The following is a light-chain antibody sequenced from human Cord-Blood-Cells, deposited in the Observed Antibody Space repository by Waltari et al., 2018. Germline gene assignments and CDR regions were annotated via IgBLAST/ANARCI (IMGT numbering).Light chain of an antibody. Sequence: DILMTQSPDSLAVSLGERATINCKSSQSVLYSSNNKNYLAWYQQKQGQPPKVLIYWASTRESGVPDRFSGSGSGTDFTLTISSLQAEDVAVYYCQQYYSTPYTFGQGTNLEIK. V-gene: IGKV4-1*01. J-gene: IGKJ2*01. CDR1: QSVLYSSNNKNY. CDR2: WAS. CDR3: QQYYSTPYT.